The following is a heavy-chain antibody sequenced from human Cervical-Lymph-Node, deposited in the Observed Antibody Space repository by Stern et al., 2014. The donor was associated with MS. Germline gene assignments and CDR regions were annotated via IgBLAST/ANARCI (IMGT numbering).Heavy chain of an antibody. D-gene: IGHD5-18*01. V-gene: IGHV2-5*05. J-gene: IGHJ4*02. CDR2: IYWDDDK. Sequence: ESGPTLVKPTQTLTLTCTFSGFSLSTSGVGVGWIRQPPGKALEWLGLIYWDDDKRYGPTRKSRLTITKDTSKNQVVLTMTNMDPVDTATYYCAHMHSYALFDYWGQGTLVTVSS. CDR1: GFSLSTSGVG. CDR3: AHMHSYALFDY.